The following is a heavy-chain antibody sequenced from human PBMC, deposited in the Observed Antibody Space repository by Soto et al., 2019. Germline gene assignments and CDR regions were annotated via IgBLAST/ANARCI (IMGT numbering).Heavy chain of an antibody. CDR1: GGSISGYY. CDR3: ARVGSSGWSPDY. J-gene: IGHJ4*02. Sequence: SETLSLTCTVSGGSISGYYWTWIRQPPGKGLEWIGYIFYSGVTNYNPSLKSRVTFSVDTSKNQFSLKLRSVTAADTAVYYCARVGSSGWSPDYWGRGTLVTVSS. CDR2: IFYSGVT. V-gene: IGHV4-59*01. D-gene: IGHD6-19*01.